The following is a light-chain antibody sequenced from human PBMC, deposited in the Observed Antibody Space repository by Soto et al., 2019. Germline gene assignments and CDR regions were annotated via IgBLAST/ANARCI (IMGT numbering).Light chain of an antibody. J-gene: IGKJ5*01. CDR2: GAS. V-gene: IGKV3-15*01. CDR1: QSVSSN. CDR3: QQYYSTPIT. Sequence: EIVLTQSPATLCLSPGERATLSCRASQSVSSNLAWYQQKPGQAPRLLIYGASTRATGIPARFSGSGSGTDFTLTISSLQAEDVAVYYCQQYYSTPITFGQGTRLEIK.